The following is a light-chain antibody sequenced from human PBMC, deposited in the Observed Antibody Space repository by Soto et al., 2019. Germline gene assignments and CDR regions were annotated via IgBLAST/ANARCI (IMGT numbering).Light chain of an antibody. CDR3: QQYYSYPSYT. V-gene: IGKV1-8*01. CDR2: AAS. J-gene: IGKJ2*01. Sequence: AIRMTQSPSSFSASTGDRVTITCRASQGISSYLAWYQQKPGKAPKLLIYAASTLQSGVPSRFSGSGSGTDFTLTISCLQSEDFATYYCQQYYSYPSYTFGQGTKPEIQ. CDR1: QGISSY.